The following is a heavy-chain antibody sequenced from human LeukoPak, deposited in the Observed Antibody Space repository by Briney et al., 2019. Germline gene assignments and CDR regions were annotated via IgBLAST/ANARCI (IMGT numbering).Heavy chain of an antibody. CDR1: GGSISSYY. D-gene: IGHD3-10*01. CDR2: IYYSGST. J-gene: IGHJ6*03. V-gene: IGHV4-59*01. CDR3: ARTSGYYYGSGSPMDV. Sequence: SETLSLTCTVSGGSISSYYWSWIRQPPGKGLEWIGYIYYSGSTNYNPSLKSRVTISVDTSKNQFSLKLSSVTAADTAVYYCARTSGYYYGSGSPMDVWGKGTTVTISS.